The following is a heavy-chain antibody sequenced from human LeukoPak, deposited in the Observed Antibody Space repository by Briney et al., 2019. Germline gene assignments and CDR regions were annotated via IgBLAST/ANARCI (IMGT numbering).Heavy chain of an antibody. CDR1: GFTFSNYW. CDR2: INSDGQTT. D-gene: IGHD1-1*01. CDR3: ARPGTGFDR. J-gene: IGHJ4*02. Sequence: GGSLRLSCAASGFTFSNYWMHWVRQAPGKGLVWVSRINSDGQTTSYADSVKGRFSISRDNAKNTLYLQMNSLRAEDTAVYYCARPGTGFDRWGQGTLVTVSS. V-gene: IGHV3-74*01.